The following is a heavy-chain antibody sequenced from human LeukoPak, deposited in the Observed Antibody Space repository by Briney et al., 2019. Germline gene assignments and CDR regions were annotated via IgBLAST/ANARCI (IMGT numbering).Heavy chain of an antibody. D-gene: IGHD3-10*01. CDR1: GYTFTSYY. V-gene: IGHV1-46*01. CDR3: ASQYYYGSGSSNYYYYMDV. J-gene: IGHJ6*03. CDR2: INPSGGST. Sequence: ASVKVSCKASGYTFTSYYMHWVRQAPGRGLEWMGIINPSGGSTGYAQKFQGRVTMTRDTSTSTVYMELSSLRSEDTAVYYCASQYYYGSGSSNYYYYMDVWGKGTTVTISS.